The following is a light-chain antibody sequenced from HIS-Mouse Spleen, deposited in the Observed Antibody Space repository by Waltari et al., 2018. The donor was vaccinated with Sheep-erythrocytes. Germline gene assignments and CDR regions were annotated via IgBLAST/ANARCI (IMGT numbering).Light chain of an antibody. CDR2: DVS. Sequence: QSALTQPRSVSGSPGQSVTISCTGTSSDLGGYTFVSWYQQHPGKAPNLMIYDVSKRPSGVPDRFSGSKSGNTASLTISGLQAEDEADYYCCSYAGSYNHVFATGTKVTVL. CDR3: CSYAGSYNHV. V-gene: IGLV2-11*01. CDR1: SSDLGGYTF. J-gene: IGLJ1*01.